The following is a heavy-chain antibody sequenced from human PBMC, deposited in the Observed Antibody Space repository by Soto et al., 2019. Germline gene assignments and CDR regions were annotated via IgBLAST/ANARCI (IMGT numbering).Heavy chain of an antibody. J-gene: IGHJ4*02. V-gene: IGHV4-59*02. CDR1: GGSVSPFY. CDR2: LYYSGNT. CDR3: ARVGGVAARTFDY. D-gene: IGHD2-15*01. Sequence: SETLSLTCTVSGGSVSPFYWSWVRQPPGKGLEWIGYLYYSGNTNYNPSLKSRVTISVDASKNQVSLRLTSVTAADTAVYYCARVGGVAARTFDYWGQGTVVTVSS.